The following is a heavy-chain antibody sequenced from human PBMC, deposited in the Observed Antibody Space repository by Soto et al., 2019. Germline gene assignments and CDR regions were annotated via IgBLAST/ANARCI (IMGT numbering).Heavy chain of an antibody. D-gene: IGHD5-18*01. CDR2: ISAYNGNT. J-gene: IGHJ4*02. CDR1: GYTFTSYG. Sequence: ASVNVSCKPSGYTFTSYGISGVRQAPGQGLEWMGWISAYNGNTNYAQKLQGRVTMTTDTSTSTAYMELTSLRSDDTAVYYCARVDTAMVGWYYFDDWGQGTQVSVPS. V-gene: IGHV1-18*01. CDR3: ARVDTAMVGWYYFDD.